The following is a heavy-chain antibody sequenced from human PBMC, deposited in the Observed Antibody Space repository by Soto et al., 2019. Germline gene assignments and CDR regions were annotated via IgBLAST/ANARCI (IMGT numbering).Heavy chain of an antibody. J-gene: IGHJ4*02. CDR2: ISAHNGNT. CDR3: ARGRYGDY. V-gene: IGHV1-18*01. D-gene: IGHD1-1*01. CDR1: VYAFTTYR. Sequence: QVHLGQSGAEVKKPGASVKVSCQVSVYAFTTYRITWVRQATGQGLEWMGWISAHNGNTKYAQKRKRRVTVTRDTSTSTAYMELRSLRYDATAVYYCARGRYGDYWGQGALVNVSP.